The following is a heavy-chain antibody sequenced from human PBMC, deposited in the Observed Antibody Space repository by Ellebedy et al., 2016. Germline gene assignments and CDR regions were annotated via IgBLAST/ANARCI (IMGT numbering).Heavy chain of an antibody. CDR3: AREGLYYDILTGYRVPYYYYGMDV. Sequence: ASVKVSCKASGYTFTYCSLHWVRQAPGQGLEWMGWISAYNGNTNYAQKLQGRVTMTTDTSTSTAYMELRSLRSDDTAVYYCAREGLYYDILTGYRVPYYYYGMDVWGQGTTVTVSS. D-gene: IGHD3-9*01. J-gene: IGHJ6*02. CDR2: ISAYNGNT. V-gene: IGHV1-18*04. CDR1: GYTFTYCS.